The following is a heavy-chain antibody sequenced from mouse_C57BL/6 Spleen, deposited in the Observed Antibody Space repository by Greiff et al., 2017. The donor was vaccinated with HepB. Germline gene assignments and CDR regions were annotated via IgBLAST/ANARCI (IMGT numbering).Heavy chain of an antibody. J-gene: IGHJ3*01. CDR1: GYTFTDYE. Sequence: QVQLQQSGAELVRPGASVTLSCKASGYTFTDYEMHWVKQTPVHGLEWIGAIDPETGGTAYNQKFKGKAILTADKSSSTAYMELRSLTSEDSAVYYCTRWTTVAPWFAYWGQGTLVTVSA. CDR2: IDPETGGT. V-gene: IGHV1-15*01. D-gene: IGHD1-1*01. CDR3: TRWTTVAPWFAY.